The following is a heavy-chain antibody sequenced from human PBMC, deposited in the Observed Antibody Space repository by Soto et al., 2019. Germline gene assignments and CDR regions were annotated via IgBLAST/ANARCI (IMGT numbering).Heavy chain of an antibody. Sequence: ASVKVSCKASGGTFSSYAISWVRQAPGQGLEWMGGIIPIFGIANYAQKFQGRVTITADESTSTAYMELSSLRSEDTAVYYCARDGVAAPYYYYGMDVWGQGTTVTVSS. D-gene: IGHD6-6*01. CDR2: IIPIFGIA. CDR1: GGTFSSYA. J-gene: IGHJ6*02. CDR3: ARDGVAAPYYYYGMDV. V-gene: IGHV1-69*13.